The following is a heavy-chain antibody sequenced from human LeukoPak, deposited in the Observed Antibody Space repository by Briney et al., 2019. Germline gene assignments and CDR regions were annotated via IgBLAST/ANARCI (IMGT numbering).Heavy chain of an antibody. CDR3: ARDPTDYYYYYGMDV. J-gene: IGHJ6*02. CDR2: ISSSSYI. V-gene: IGHV3-21*01. CDR1: GFTFSSYS. Sequence: GGSLRLSCAASGFTFSSYSMNWVRQAPGKGLEWVSSISSSSYIYYADSVKGRFTISRDNAKNSLYLQMNSLRAEDTAVYYCARDPTDYYYYYGMDVWGQGTTVTVSS.